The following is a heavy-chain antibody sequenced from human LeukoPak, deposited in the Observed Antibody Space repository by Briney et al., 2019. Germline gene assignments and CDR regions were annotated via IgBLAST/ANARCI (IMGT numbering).Heavy chain of an antibody. D-gene: IGHD3-22*01. V-gene: IGHV3-23*01. CDR2: ISGSGGST. CDR3: AKRGYYYDSSGYYYFDY. CDR1: EFTFSTYA. Sequence: GGSLRLSCVASEFTFSTYAMTWVRQAREKGLEWVSSISGSGGSTYYADSVKGRFTISRDNSKNTLYLHMNSVRAEDTAVYYCAKRGYYYDSSGYYYFDYWGQGTLVTVSS. J-gene: IGHJ4*02.